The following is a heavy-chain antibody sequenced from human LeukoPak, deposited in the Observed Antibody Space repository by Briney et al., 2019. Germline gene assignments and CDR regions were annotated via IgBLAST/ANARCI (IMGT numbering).Heavy chain of an antibody. D-gene: IGHD2-2*02. J-gene: IGHJ4*02. CDR3: ARVYCSSTSCYMGTFDY. CDR2: INPSGGST. V-gene: IGHV1-46*01. Sequence: ASVKVSCKASGYTFTSYYMHWVRQAPGQGLEWVGIINPSGGSTSYAQKFQGRVTMTRDTSTSTVYMELSSLRSEDTAVYYCARVYCSSTSCYMGTFDYWGQGTLVTVSS. CDR1: GYTFTSYY.